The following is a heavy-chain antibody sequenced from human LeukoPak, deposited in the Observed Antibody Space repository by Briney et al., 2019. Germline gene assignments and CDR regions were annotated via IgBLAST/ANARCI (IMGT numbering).Heavy chain of an antibody. CDR3: ARDGGSGWSSAFLDH. CDR1: GFTVSSNY. J-gene: IGHJ4*02. CDR2: IYSGGST. D-gene: IGHD6-19*01. V-gene: IGHV3-66*01. Sequence: GGSLRLSCAASGFTVSSNYMSWVRQAPGKGLEWVSVIYSGGSTYYADSVKGRFTISRDNSKNTLYLQMSSLRAEDTALYYCARDGGSGWSSAFLDHWGQGTLVTVSS.